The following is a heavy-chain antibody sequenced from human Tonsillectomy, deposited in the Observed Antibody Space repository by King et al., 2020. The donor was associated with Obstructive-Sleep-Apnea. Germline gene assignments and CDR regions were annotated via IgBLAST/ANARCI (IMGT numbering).Heavy chain of an antibody. J-gene: IGHJ2*01. CDR1: GFTFGSYS. V-gene: IGHV3-48*02. CDR3: ARLVDDYVDSLIWYFFL. Sequence: VQLVESGGGLVQPGGSLRLSCAASGFTFGSYSVNWVRQAPGKGLEWVSHITSDSSTIFYADSVKGRFTISRDNAKNSLYLQMNSLRDEDTAVYYCARLVDDYVDSLIWYFFLWGRGTPVTVSS. CDR2: ITSDSSTI. D-gene: IGHD4-17*01.